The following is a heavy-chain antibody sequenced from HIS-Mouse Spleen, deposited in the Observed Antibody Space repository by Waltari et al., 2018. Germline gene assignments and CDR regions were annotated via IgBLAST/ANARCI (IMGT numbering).Heavy chain of an antibody. Sequence: EVQLVESGGGLVQPGGSLRLSCAASGFTLSSYWSSWVRQAPGKGLEWVANIKQDGSEKYYVDSVKGRFTISRDNAKNSLYLQMNSLRAEDTAVYYCARPASGAFDYWGQGTLVTVSS. CDR2: IKQDGSEK. CDR3: ARPASGAFDY. J-gene: IGHJ4*02. V-gene: IGHV3-7*01. CDR1: GFTLSSYW. D-gene: IGHD1-26*01.